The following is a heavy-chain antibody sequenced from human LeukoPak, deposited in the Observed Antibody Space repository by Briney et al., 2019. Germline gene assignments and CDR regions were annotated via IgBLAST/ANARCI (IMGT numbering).Heavy chain of an antibody. V-gene: IGHV4-59*02. J-gene: IGHJ3*02. Sequence: PSETLSLTCTISGGSVSDYYWSWIRQSPGKGLEWIGYIYHTGSTSYSPSLKSRVTISADTSQNQFSLKLSSVTAADTAVYYCARGLGGSSGYSNDAFDIWGQGTMVTVSS. D-gene: IGHD3-22*01. CDR3: ARGLGGSSGYSNDAFDI. CDR1: GGSVSDYY. CDR2: IYHTGST.